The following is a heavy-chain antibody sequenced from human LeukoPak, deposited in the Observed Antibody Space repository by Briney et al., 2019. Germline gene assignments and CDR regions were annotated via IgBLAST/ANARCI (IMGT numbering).Heavy chain of an antibody. D-gene: IGHD3-3*01. J-gene: IGHJ5*02. Sequence: SQTLSLTCTVSGGSISTGSYYWSWIRQPAGKGLEWIGRIYTRGSTNYNPCLKNRATISVDTSKNQFSLKMRSVTAANTAVYYCARETTVGILRFLEWNNWFDPWGQGTLVTVSS. CDR2: IYTRGST. CDR1: GGSISTGSYY. V-gene: IGHV4-61*02. CDR3: ARETTVGILRFLEWNNWFDP.